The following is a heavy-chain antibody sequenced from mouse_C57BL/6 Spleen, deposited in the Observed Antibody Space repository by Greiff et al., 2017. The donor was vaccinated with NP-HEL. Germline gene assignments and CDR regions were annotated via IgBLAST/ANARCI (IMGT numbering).Heavy chain of an antibody. CDR3: ARYRDFDFDV. CDR1: GYAFTNYL. J-gene: IGHJ1*03. V-gene: IGHV1-54*01. Sequence: VQLQQSGAELVRPGTSVKVSCKASGYAFTNYLIEWVKQRPGQGLEWIGVINPGSGGTNYNEKFKGKATLTADKSSSTAYMQLSSLTSEDSAVYFCARYRDFDFDVWGTGTTVTVSS. CDR2: INPGSGGT. D-gene: IGHD2-14*01.